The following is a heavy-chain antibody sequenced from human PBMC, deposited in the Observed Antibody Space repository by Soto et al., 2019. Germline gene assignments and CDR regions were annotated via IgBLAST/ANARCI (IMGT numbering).Heavy chain of an antibody. D-gene: IGHD2-21*01. CDR2: ITDTGGDA. Sequence: GGSLRLSCVASGLTFGSRAMTWVRQAPGEGLQWVSTITDTGGDAKYADSVRGRFVISRDNSKKTLYLQMTSLTAEDSAMYYCARGSTDSYPASRIFDFWGRGTLVTVSS. J-gene: IGHJ4*02. CDR1: GLTFGSRA. CDR3: ARGSTDSYPASRIFDF. V-gene: IGHV3-23*01.